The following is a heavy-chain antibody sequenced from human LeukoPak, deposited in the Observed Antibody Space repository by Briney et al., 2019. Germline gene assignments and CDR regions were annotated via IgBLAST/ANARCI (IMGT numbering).Heavy chain of an antibody. CDR3: ARLQFYYYGSGSRYYFDY. V-gene: IGHV4-59*01. J-gene: IGHJ4*02. CDR2: IYYSGST. D-gene: IGHD3-10*01. Sequence: SETLSLTCTVSGGSISSYYWSWIRQPPGKGLEWIGYIYYSGSTNYNPSLKSRVTISVVTSKNQFSLKLSSVTAADTAVYYCARLQFYYYGSGSRYYFDYWGQGTLVTVSS. CDR1: GGSISSYY.